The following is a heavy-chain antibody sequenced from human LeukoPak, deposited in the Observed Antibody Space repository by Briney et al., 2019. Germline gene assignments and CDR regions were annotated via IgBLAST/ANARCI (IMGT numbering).Heavy chain of an antibody. D-gene: IGHD6-19*01. Sequence: SVKVSCKASGGTFSSYAISWVRQAPRQGLEGMGGIIPIFGTANYAQKFQGRVTITADESTSTAYMELSSLRSEDTAVYYCARGGTGYSSGWYDEWVRWAIDYRGQGTLVTVSS. CDR3: ARGGTGYSSGWYDEWVRWAIDY. J-gene: IGHJ4*02. CDR2: IIPIFGTA. CDR1: GGTFSSYA. V-gene: IGHV1-69*13.